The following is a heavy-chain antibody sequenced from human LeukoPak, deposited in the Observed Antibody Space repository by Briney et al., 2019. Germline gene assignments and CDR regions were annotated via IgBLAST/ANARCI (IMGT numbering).Heavy chain of an antibody. Sequence: KPSETLSLTCTVSGGSISSYYWSWIRQPPGKGLERIGYIYYSGSTNHNPSLKSRVTISVDTSKNQFSLKLSSVTAADTAVYYCARAWVRYFDRSYGMDVWGQGTTVTVSS. CDR1: GGSISSYY. J-gene: IGHJ6*02. V-gene: IGHV4-59*01. D-gene: IGHD3-9*01. CDR3: ARAWVRYFDRSYGMDV. CDR2: IYYSGST.